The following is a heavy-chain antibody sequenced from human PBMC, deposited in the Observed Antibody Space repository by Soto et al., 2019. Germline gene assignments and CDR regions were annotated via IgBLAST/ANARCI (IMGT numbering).Heavy chain of an antibody. CDR1: GGSVCSGSYY. Sequence: SETLSLTCTVCGGSVCSGSYYWSWIRQPPGKGLEWIGYIYYSGSTNYNPSLKSRVTISVDTSKNQFSLKLSSVTAADTAVYYCARTMVGARAGYFDYWGRGTLVTVSS. D-gene: IGHD1-26*01. J-gene: IGHJ4*02. CDR2: IYYSGST. CDR3: ARTMVGARAGYFDY. V-gene: IGHV4-61*01.